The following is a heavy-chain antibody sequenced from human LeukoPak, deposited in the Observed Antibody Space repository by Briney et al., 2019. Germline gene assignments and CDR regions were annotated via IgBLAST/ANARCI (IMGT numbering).Heavy chain of an antibody. CDR1: GFIFTTSA. J-gene: IGHJ4*02. CDR2: IGGGGGST. D-gene: IGHD3-10*01. CDR3: ASPKGPYYYGSGSYSAN. V-gene: IGHV3-23*01. Sequence: GGSLRLSCAASGFIFTTSAMTWVRQAPGKGLEWVSAIGGGGGSTYYGDSVKGRFTVSRDNSKNTVYLQMNSLRAEDTAVYYCASPKGPYYYGSGSYSANWGQGTLVTVSS.